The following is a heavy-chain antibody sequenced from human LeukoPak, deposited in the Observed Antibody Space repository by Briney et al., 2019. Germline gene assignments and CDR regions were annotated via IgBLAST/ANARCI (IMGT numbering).Heavy chain of an antibody. D-gene: IGHD2-15*01. J-gene: IGHJ4*02. CDR1: GGSISSSSYY. Sequence: SETLSLTCTVSGGSISSSSYYWGWIRQPPGKGLEGIGSIYYSGSTYYNPSLKSRVTISVDTSKNQFSLKLSSVTAADTAVYYCARCSSGSHFDYWGQGTLVTVSS. V-gene: IGHV4-39*01. CDR3: ARCSSGSHFDY. CDR2: IYYSGST.